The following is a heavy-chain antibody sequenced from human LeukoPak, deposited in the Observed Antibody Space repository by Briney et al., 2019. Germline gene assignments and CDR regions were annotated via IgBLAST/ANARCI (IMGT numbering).Heavy chain of an antibody. CDR3: ARDLGGADSL. CDR2: IYSGGST. V-gene: IGHV3-53*01. J-gene: IGHJ4*02. CDR1: GFTVSYNY. Sequence: GGSLRLSCAASGFTVSYNYMSWVRQAPVKGLEWVSVIYSGGSTNYADSVKGRFIISRDNSKNTVYLQMNSLRAEDTAVYYCARDLGGADSLWGQGTLVTVSS. D-gene: IGHD2-21*02.